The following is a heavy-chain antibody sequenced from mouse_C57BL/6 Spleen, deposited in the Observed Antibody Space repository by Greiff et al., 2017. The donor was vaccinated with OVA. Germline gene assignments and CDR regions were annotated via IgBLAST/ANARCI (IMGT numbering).Heavy chain of an antibody. D-gene: IGHD1-1*01. CDR1: GFNITNTY. CDR3: ARDITTVVATDAMDY. CDR2: IDPANGNT. Sequence: EVQLQQSVAELVRPGASVTLSCTASGFNITNTYMHWVKQRPEHGLEWIGRIDPANGNTKYTPKFQGKATITADTSSNTAYLQLSSLTSEDTAIYYCARDITTVVATDAMDYWGQGTSVTVSS. J-gene: IGHJ4*01. V-gene: IGHV14-3*01.